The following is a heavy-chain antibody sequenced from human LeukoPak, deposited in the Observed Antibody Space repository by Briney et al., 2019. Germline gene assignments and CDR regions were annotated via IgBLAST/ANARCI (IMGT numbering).Heavy chain of an antibody. CDR3: ARGSIAVPFDY. V-gene: IGHV1-2*06. CDR1: GYTFTSYY. J-gene: IGHJ4*02. D-gene: IGHD6-6*01. CDR2: INPNSGGT. Sequence: ASVKVSCKASGYTFTSYYMHWVRQAPGQGLEWMGRINPNSGGTNYAQKFQGRVTMTRDTSISTAYMELSRLRSDDAAVYYCARGSIAVPFDYWGQGTLVTVSS.